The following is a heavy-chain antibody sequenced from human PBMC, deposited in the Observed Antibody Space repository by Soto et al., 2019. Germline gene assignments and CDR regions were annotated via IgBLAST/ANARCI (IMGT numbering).Heavy chain of an antibody. Sequence: EVQLLESGGGLXXXGGSXRXSXAASGFTFSSYAMRWVRQAPVKGLEWVSAISGSGGSTYYADSVKGRFTISRDNSKNTLYLQMNSLRAEDTAVYYCARRGSGSYYDYWGQGTLVTVSS. CDR2: ISGSGGST. D-gene: IGHD1-26*01. J-gene: IGHJ4*02. V-gene: IGHV3-23*01. CDR1: GFTFSSYA. CDR3: ARRGSGSYYDY.